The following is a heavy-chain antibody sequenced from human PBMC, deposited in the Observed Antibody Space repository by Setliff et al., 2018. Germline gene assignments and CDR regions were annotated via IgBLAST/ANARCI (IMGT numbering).Heavy chain of an antibody. CDR2: IYYGGST. CDR1: GGSISDYY. Sequence: SETLSLTCTVSGGSISDYYWSCIRQAPGKGLEWIGYIYYGGSTNYNPSLNSRFAISVDTSQNQFSLRLNSVTAADTAVYYCTRLWISYVGNSYFYPNYFYFWDQGTLVTVSS. J-gene: IGHJ4*02. CDR3: TRLWISYVGNSYFYPNYFYF. D-gene: IGHD3-22*01. V-gene: IGHV4-59*01.